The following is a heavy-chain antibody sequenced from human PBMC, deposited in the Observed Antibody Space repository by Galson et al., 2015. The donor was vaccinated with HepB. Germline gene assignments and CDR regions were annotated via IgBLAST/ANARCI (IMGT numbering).Heavy chain of an antibody. V-gene: IGHV5-10-1*01. Sequence: QSGAEVKKPGESLRISCKGSGYSFTSYWISWVRQMPGKGLEWMGRIDPSDSYTNYSPSFQGHVTISADKSISTAYLQWSSLKASDTAMYYCARHDFRYCGGDCYSTDFDYWGQGTLVTVSS. CDR2: IDPSDSYT. D-gene: IGHD2-21*02. J-gene: IGHJ4*02. CDR1: GYSFTSYW. CDR3: ARHDFRYCGGDCYSTDFDY.